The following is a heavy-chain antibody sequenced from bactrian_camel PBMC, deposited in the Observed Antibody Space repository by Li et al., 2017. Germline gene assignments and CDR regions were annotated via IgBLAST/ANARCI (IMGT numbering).Heavy chain of an antibody. Sequence: VQLVESGGGSVQAGGSLRLSCVTSAITYSNYMGWFRQAPGKEREGVAAIHVGNPRTYYTDIAKGRFTISQDNARNTVYLQMNNLLLDDTAMYYCAADENYCYLEYEYKIWGQGTQVTVS. CDR3: AADENYCYLEYEYKI. D-gene: IGHD1*01. CDR1: AITYSNY. V-gene: IGHV3S40*01. CDR2: IHVGNPRT. J-gene: IGHJ4*01.